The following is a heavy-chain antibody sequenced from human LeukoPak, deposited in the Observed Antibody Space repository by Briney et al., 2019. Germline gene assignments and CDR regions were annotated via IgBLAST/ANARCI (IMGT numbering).Heavy chain of an antibody. CDR3: ARIIAARWLHWFDP. Sequence: SETLSLTCTVSGGSISSYYWSWIRQPPGKGLEWIGYIYYSGSTNYSPSLKSRVTISVDTSKNQFSLKLSSVTAADTAVYYCARIIAARWLHWFDPWGQGTLVTVSS. V-gene: IGHV4-59*01. CDR1: GGSISSYY. J-gene: IGHJ5*02. CDR2: IYYSGST. D-gene: IGHD6-6*01.